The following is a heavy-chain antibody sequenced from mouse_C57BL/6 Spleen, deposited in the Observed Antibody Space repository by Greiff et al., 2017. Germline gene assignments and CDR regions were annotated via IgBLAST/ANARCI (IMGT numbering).Heavy chain of an antibody. CDR1: GYAFTIYL. D-gene: IGHD2-10*02. CDR3: ARGTYGNPYFDY. CDR2: INPGSGGT. J-gene: IGHJ2*01. V-gene: IGHV1-54*01. Sequence: QVQLKQSGAELVRPGTSVKVSCKASGYAFTIYLIEWVKQRPGQGLEWIGVINPGSGGTNYNEKFKGKATLTADKSSSPAYMQLSSLTSEDSAVYCCARGTYGNPYFDYWGQGTTLTVSS.